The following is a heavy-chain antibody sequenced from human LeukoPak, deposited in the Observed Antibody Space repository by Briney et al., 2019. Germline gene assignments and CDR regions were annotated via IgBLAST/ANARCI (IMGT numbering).Heavy chain of an antibody. CDR2: ISSSGSTI. V-gene: IGHV3-48*04. J-gene: IGHJ4*02. CDR1: GFTFSSYS. CDR3: ARDLNHRYYDRSGNAFDY. D-gene: IGHD3-22*01. Sequence: GGSLRLSCAASGFTFSSYSMNWVRQAPGKGLEWVSYISSSGSTIYYADSVKGRFTISRDNAKNSLYLQMNSLRAEDTAVYYCARDLNHRYYDRSGNAFDYWGQGTLVTVPS.